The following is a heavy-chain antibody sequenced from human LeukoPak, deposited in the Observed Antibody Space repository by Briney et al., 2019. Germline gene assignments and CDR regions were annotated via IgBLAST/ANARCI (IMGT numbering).Heavy chain of an antibody. D-gene: IGHD6-19*01. V-gene: IGHV3-21*01. CDR2: ISSSSYI. J-gene: IGHJ6*04. Sequence: PGGSLRLSCAASGFTFSSYGMHWVRQAPGKGLEWVSSISSSSYIYYADSVKGRFTISRDNAKNSLYLQMNSLRAEDTAVYYCERAGYSSGPQWNVWGKGTTVTVSS. CDR1: GFTFSSYG. CDR3: ERAGYSSGPQWNV.